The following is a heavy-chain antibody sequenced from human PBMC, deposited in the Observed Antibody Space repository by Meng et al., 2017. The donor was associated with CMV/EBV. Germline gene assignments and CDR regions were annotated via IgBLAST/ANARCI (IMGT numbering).Heavy chain of an antibody. J-gene: IGHJ4*02. V-gene: IGHV3-9*01. D-gene: IGHD4/OR15-4a*01. CDR1: GFTFDDYA. Sequence: GGSLRLSCAASGFTFDDYAMHWVRQAPGKGLEWVSGISWNSGSIGYADSVKGRFTISRDNAKNSLYLQMNSLRAEDTALYYCAKDGAPTRALDYWGQGTLVTVSS. CDR2: ISWNSGSI. CDR3: AKDGAPTRALDY.